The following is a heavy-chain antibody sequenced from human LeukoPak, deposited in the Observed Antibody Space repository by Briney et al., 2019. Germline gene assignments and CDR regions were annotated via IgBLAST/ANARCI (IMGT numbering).Heavy chain of an antibody. V-gene: IGHV1-8*01. J-gene: IGHJ6*03. CDR1: GYTFTSYD. Sequence: ASVKVSCKASGYTFTSYDINWVRQATGQGLEWMGWMNPNSGNTGYAQKFQGRVTMTRNTSISTAYMELSSLGSEDTAVYYCARGPRFLEWLRYHYYMDVWGKGTTVTVSS. CDR2: MNPNSGNT. CDR3: ARGPRFLEWLRYHYYMDV. D-gene: IGHD3-3*01.